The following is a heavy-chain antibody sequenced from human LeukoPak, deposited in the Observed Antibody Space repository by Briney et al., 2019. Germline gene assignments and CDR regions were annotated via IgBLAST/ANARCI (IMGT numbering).Heavy chain of an antibody. J-gene: IGHJ5*02. CDR1: GGTFSSYA. Sequence: SVKVSCKASGGTFSSYAISWVRQAPGQGLEWMGGIIPIFGTANYAQKFRGRVTITADKSTRTAYMELSSLRSEDTAVYYCARDALTSTGGFFDPWGQGTLVTVSS. CDR2: IIPIFGTA. CDR3: ARDALTSTGGFFDP. V-gene: IGHV1-69*06. D-gene: IGHD5-12*01.